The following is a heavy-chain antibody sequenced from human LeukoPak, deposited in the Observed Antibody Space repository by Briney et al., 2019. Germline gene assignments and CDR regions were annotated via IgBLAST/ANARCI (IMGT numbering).Heavy chain of an antibody. CDR1: GYTFTSYD. CDR3: ARAPGEDFWSGYRYYFDY. Sequence: ASVKVSCKASGYTFTSYDINWVRQAPGQGLEWMGIINPSDGSTTYTQKFQGRVTMTADKSTSTAYMELSSLRSEDTAVYYCARAPGEDFWSGYRYYFDYWGQGTLVTVSS. D-gene: IGHD3-3*01. CDR2: INPSDGST. V-gene: IGHV1-46*01. J-gene: IGHJ4*02.